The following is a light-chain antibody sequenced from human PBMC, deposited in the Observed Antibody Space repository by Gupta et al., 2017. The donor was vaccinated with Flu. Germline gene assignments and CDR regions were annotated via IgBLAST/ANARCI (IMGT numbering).Light chain of an antibody. CDR2: GDD. CDR3: SSWDDSLSGRV. J-gene: IGLJ3*02. CDR1: NSNIGSNI. Sequence: RVTISCSGSNSNIGSNIVSWYKQSPGTAPKLLIYGDDQRPSGVPERFSGSKSGTSASLAISGLQSEDDALYFCSSWDDSLSGRVFGGGTNLAVL. V-gene: IGLV1-44*01.